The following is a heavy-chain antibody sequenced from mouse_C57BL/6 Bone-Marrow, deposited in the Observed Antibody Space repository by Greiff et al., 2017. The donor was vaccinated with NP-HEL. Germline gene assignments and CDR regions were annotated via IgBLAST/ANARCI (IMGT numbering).Heavy chain of an antibody. J-gene: IGHJ4*01. Sequence: EVQVVESGGDLVKPGGSLKLSCAASGFTFSSYGMSWVRQTPDKRLEWVATISSGGSYTYYPDSVKGRFTISRDNAKNTLYLQMSSLKSEDTAMCYCARWHYRRGDAMDYWGQGTSVTVSS. D-gene: IGHD1-1*01. CDR2: ISSGGSYT. V-gene: IGHV5-6*01. CDR1: GFTFSSYG. CDR3: ARWHYRRGDAMDY.